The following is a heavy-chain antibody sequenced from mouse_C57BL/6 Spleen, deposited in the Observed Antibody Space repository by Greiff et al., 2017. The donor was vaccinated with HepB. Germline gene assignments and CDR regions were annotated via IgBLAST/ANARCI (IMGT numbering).Heavy chain of an antibody. V-gene: IGHV1-74*01. CDR2: IHPSDSDT. CDR1: GYTFTSYW. Sequence: QVQLQQPGAELVKPGASVKVSCKASGYTFTSYWMHWVKQRPGQGLEWIGRIHPSDSDTNYNQKFKGKATLTVDKSSSTAYMPRSSLTSEDSAVYYCAISGAAQATGWFAYWGQGTLVTVSA. CDR3: AISGAAQATGWFAY. J-gene: IGHJ3*01. D-gene: IGHD3-2*02.